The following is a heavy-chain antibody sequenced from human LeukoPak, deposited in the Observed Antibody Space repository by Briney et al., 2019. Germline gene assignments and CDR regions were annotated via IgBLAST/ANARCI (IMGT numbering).Heavy chain of an antibody. J-gene: IGHJ6*03. V-gene: IGHV4-34*01. Sequence: SETLSLTCAVYGGSFSGYYWSWIRQPPGKGLEWIGEINHSGSTNYNPSLKSRVTISVDTSKNQFSLKLSSVTAADTAVYYCARGSIHMVRGIPYYMDVWGKGTTVTISS. CDR2: INHSGST. CDR3: ARGSIHMVRGIPYYMDV. CDR1: GGSFSGYY. D-gene: IGHD3-10*01.